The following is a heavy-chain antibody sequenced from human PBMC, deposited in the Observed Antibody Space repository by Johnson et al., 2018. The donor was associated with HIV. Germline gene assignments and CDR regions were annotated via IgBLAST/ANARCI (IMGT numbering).Heavy chain of an antibody. CDR2: IYRGGST. CDR3: AREGAFCGGDCPYAFDI. V-gene: IGHV3-53*01. J-gene: IGHJ3*02. CDR1: GFTVSSNY. Sequence: VQLVESGGGVVRPGGSLRLSCAASGFTVSSNYMSWVRQAPGKGLEWVSVIYRGGSTYYADSVKGRFTISRDNSKNTLYLQMNSLRAEDTAVYYCAREGAFCGGDCPYAFDIWGQGTMVTVSS. D-gene: IGHD2-21*02.